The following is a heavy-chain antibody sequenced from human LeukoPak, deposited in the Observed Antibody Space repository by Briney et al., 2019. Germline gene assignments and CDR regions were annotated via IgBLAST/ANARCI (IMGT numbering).Heavy chain of an antibody. CDR1: GFTFSSYW. J-gene: IGHJ3*02. Sequence: PGGSLRLSCAASGFTFSSYWMSWVRQAPGKGLEWVANIKQDGSEKYYVDSAKGRFTISRQNAKNSLFLQMNSLRAEDTAVYYCARHRSGGSQDDAFDIWGQGTMVTVSS. CDR2: IKQDGSEK. D-gene: IGHD2-15*01. V-gene: IGHV3-7*01. CDR3: ARHRSGGSQDDAFDI.